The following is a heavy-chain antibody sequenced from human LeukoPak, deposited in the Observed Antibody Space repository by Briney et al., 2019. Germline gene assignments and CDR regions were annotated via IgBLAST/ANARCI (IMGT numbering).Heavy chain of an antibody. J-gene: IGHJ5*02. V-gene: IGHV1-18*01. D-gene: IGHD3-3*01. CDR2: ISAYNGNT. Sequence: ASVKVSCKASGYTFTSYGISWARQAPGQGLEWMGWISAYNGNTNYAQKLQGRVTMTTDTSTSTAYMELRSLRSDDTAVYYCARDGITIFGVVLGLSEGLSWFDPWGQGTLVTVSS. CDR3: ARDGITIFGVVLGLSEGLSWFDP. CDR1: GYTFTSYG.